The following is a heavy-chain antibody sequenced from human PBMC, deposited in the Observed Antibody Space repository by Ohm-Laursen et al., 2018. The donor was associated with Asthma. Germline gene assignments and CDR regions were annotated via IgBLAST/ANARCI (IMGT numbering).Heavy chain of an antibody. V-gene: IGHV3-23*01. J-gene: IGHJ4*02. CDR2: ISGSGGST. CDR3: AKDTGYCSGGSCYSLFDY. CDR1: GFTFSSYG. D-gene: IGHD2-15*01. Sequence: SLRLSCAASGFTFSSYGMHWVRQAPGKGLEWVSAISGSGGSTYYADSVKGRFTISRDNSKNTLYLQMNSLRAEDTAVYYCAKDTGYCSGGSCYSLFDYWGQGTLVTVSS.